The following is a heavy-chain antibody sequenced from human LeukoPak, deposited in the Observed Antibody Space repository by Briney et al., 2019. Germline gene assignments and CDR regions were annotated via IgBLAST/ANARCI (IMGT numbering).Heavy chain of an antibody. D-gene: IGHD3-3*01. V-gene: IGHV1-2*06. CDR3: ARETIFGVVIIDY. J-gene: IGHJ4*02. Sequence: ATVKVSCKASGYIFTGYYMHWVRQAPGQGLEWMGRINPNSGGTNYAQKFQGRVTMTRDTSISTAYMELSRLRSDDTAVYYCARETIFGVVIIDYWGQGTLVTVSS. CDR2: INPNSGGT. CDR1: GYIFTGYY.